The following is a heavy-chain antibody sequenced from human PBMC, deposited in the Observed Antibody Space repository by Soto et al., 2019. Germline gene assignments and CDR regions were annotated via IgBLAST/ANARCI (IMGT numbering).Heavy chain of an antibody. V-gene: IGHV3-48*01. J-gene: IGHJ3*02. CDR1: GFTFTSYS. CDR3: ARDDSFAFDI. D-gene: IGHD2-21*01. Sequence: SLRLSCAPSGFTFTSYSMNWVRQAPGKGLEWVSYIRGTTHYADSVKGRFTISRDNARSSLYLQMNSLRADDTAVYYCARDDSFAFDIWGQGTMVTVSS. CDR2: IRGTT.